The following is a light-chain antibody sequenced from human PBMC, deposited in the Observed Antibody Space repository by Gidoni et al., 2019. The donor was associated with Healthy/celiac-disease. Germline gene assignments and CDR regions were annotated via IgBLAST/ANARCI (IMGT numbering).Light chain of an antibody. CDR3: QQYNSYSPWT. Sequence: DIQMTQSPSTLSASVGDRVTITCRSRQSISSWLAWYQQKPGKAPKLLIYDASSLESGVPSRFSGSGSGTEFTLTISSLQADYFATYYCQQYNSYSPWTFGQGTKVEIK. CDR1: QSISSW. CDR2: DAS. J-gene: IGKJ1*01. V-gene: IGKV1-5*01.